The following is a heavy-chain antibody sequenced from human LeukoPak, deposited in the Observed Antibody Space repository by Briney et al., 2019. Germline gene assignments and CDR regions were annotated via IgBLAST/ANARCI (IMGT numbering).Heavy chain of an antibody. CDR3: ARQGGMVASGYYYYGMDV. V-gene: IGHV4-59*08. CDR2: IYYSGSS. J-gene: IGHJ6*02. D-gene: IGHD1-26*01. CDR1: GGSISGYY. Sequence: SETLCLTCTVSGGSISGYYWSWIRQPPGKGLEWIGYIYYSGSSNYNPSLKSRVTISVDTSKNQFSLELSSVTAADTAVYYCARQGGMVASGYYYYGMDVWGQGTTVPVSS.